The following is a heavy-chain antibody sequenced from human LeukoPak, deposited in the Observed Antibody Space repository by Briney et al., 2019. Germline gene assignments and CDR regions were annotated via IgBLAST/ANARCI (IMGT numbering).Heavy chain of an antibody. J-gene: IGHJ5*02. CDR3: ARSNYDILAGYHWLDP. Sequence: SETLSLTCTVSGGSISGYYWSWIRQPAGKGPEWIERMYTSGSANYNPSLKSRVTMSVDTSNNQFSLKLSSVTAADTAVYYCARSNYDILAGYHWLDPWGQGTQVTVSS. CDR2: MYTSGSA. CDR1: GGSISGYY. V-gene: IGHV4-4*07. D-gene: IGHD3-9*01.